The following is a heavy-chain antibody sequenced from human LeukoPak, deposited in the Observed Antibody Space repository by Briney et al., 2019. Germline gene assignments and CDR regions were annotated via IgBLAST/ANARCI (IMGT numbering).Heavy chain of an antibody. D-gene: IGHD4-17*01. Sequence: QPGGSLRLSCAASGFTFSDYYMSWIRQAPGKGLEWVARTRSKARGYTTEYAASVKGRFTVSRDESMNSLYLQMNSLKTEDTAVYYCARGPTVTFNYHYGMDVWGQGTTVTVSS. CDR3: ARGPTVTFNYHYGMDV. CDR2: TRSKARGYTT. CDR1: GFTFSDYY. J-gene: IGHJ6*02. V-gene: IGHV3-72*01.